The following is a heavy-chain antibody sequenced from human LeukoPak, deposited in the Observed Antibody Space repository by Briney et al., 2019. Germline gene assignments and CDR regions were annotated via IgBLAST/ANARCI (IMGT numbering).Heavy chain of an antibody. CDR1: GFTFSTYS. CDR3: TTDQPNDDLWSGYFPGGVFDI. CDR2: IKSKTDGGTT. D-gene: IGHD3-3*01. J-gene: IGHJ3*02. Sequence: KTGGSLRLSCAASGFTFSTYSMNWVRQAPGKGLEWVGRIKSKTDGGTTDYAAPVKGRLTISRDDSENTLYLQMNSLKNEDTGVYYCTTDQPNDDLWSGYFPGGVFDIWGRGASVTVSS. V-gene: IGHV3-15*07.